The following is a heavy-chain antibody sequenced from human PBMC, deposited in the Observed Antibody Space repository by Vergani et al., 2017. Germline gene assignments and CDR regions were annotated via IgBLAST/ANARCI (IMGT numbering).Heavy chain of an antibody. D-gene: IGHD5/OR15-5a*01. V-gene: IGHV3-23*01. CDR2: ISGSGGST. J-gene: IGHJ6*02. CDR1: GFTFNHYA. Sequence: EVQLLESGGDLVQPGGSLRLSCAASGFTFNHYAMNWVRQAPGKGLEWVSGISGSGGSTYYAGSVKGRFTISRDSSKNTLYLQMNSLSAGDTAVYYCAKANPRNSVYGYLYYYHATDVWGQGTTVTVSS. CDR3: AKANPRNSVYGYLYYYHATDV.